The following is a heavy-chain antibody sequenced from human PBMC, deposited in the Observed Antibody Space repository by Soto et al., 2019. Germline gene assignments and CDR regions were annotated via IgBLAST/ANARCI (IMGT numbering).Heavy chain of an antibody. Sequence: QVQLVESGGGVVQPGRSLRLSCAASGFTFSNNAMDWVRQAPGKGLEWVAVISYDGSNKYIAESVKGRFTISRDNSKNTLFLQMKSLRAEDTAVYYCARGTTTSAFSAMDVWGQGTTVTASS. CDR1: GFTFSNNA. J-gene: IGHJ6*02. CDR2: ISYDGSNK. V-gene: IGHV3-30-3*01. D-gene: IGHD1-1*01. CDR3: ARGTTTSAFSAMDV.